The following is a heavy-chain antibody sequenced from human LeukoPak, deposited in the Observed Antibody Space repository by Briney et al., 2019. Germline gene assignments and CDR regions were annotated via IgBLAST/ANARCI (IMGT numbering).Heavy chain of an antibody. D-gene: IGHD5-12*01. CDR2: IYYSEGT. Sequence: PSQTLSLTCTVSGGSISSGDYYWSWIRQPPGKGLEWIGYIYYSEGTYYNPSLKSRVTISVDTSKNQFSLKLSSVTAADTAVYYCARGYSGYDTPSYFDYWGQGTLVTVSS. CDR3: ARGYSGYDTPSYFDY. CDR1: GGSISSGDYY. J-gene: IGHJ4*02. V-gene: IGHV4-30-4*01.